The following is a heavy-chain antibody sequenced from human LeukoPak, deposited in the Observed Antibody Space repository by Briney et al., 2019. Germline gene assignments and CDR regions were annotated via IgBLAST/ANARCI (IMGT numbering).Heavy chain of an antibody. D-gene: IGHD3-10*01. V-gene: IGHV4-30-4*01. CDR1: GGSIGSADYC. CDR3: ARAPTAPGSGPYYYYMDV. J-gene: IGHJ6*03. CDR2: INYSGIN. Sequence: SETQSLTCSVSGGSIGSADYCWGWIRQSPGKGLDWIGYINYSGINYSDPSLKSHVPISVNTPKNQFCLKLSSLTAADTAGFYCARAPTAPGSGPYYYYMDVWGKGATVTVSS.